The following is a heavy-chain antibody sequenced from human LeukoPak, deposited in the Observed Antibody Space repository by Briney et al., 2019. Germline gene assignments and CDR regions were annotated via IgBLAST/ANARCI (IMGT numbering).Heavy chain of an antibody. CDR3: ARASFDSSSFDY. V-gene: IGHV4-34*01. Sequence: PSETLSLTCAVYGGSFSGYYWSWIRQPPGKGLEWIGEINHSGSTNYNPSLKSRVTISVDTSKNQFSLKLSSVTAADTAVYYRARASFDSSSFDYWGQGTLVTVSS. J-gene: IGHJ4*02. D-gene: IGHD3-22*01. CDR2: INHSGST. CDR1: GGSFSGYY.